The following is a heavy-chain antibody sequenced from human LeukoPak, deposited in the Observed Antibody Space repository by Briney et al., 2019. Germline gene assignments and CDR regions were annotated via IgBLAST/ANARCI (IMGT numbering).Heavy chain of an antibody. CDR1: GGTFSRYA. CDR2: IIPILGIA. CDR3: ARVPNYGSGPTWFDP. Sequence: ASVKVSCKASGGTFSRYAISWVRQAPGQGLEWMGRIIPILGIANYAQKFQGRVTITADKSTSTAYMELSSLRSEDTAVYYCARVPNYGSGPTWFDPWGQGTLVTVSS. V-gene: IGHV1-69*04. D-gene: IGHD3-10*01. J-gene: IGHJ5*02.